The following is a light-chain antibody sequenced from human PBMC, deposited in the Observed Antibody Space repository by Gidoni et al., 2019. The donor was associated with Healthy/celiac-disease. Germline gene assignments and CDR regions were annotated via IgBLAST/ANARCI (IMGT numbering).Light chain of an antibody. V-gene: IGKV1-33*01. J-gene: IGKJ3*01. CDR2: DAS. CDR1: HDISNY. CDR3: QQYDNLPRT. Sequence: DIQMTQSPSSLSASVGDRVTITCQASHDISNYLNWYQQKPGKAPKLLIYDASNLEKGVPASFSGSGSGTDFTFTISSLQPEDIATYYCQQYDNLPRTFGPGTKVDIK.